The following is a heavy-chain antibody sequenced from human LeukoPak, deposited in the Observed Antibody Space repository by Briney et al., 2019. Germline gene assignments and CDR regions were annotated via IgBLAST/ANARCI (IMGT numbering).Heavy chain of an antibody. CDR2: INPSGGIT. CDR3: ARSLKGSGTSLFFDY. V-gene: IGHV1-46*01. D-gene: IGHD1-26*01. J-gene: IGHJ4*02. CDR1: GYTFTSYY. Sequence: ASVKVSCKASGYTFTSYYMHWVRQAPGQGLEWMGIINPSGGITNYAQKFQGRVTMTRDTSTSTVYMELSSLRSEDTAVYYCARSLKGSGTSLFFDYWGQGTLVTVSS.